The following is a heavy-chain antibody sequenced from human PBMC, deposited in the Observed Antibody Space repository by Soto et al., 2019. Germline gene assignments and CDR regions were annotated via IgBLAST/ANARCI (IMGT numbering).Heavy chain of an antibody. D-gene: IGHD3-22*01. J-gene: IGHJ4*02. Sequence: PGGSLRLSCAASGFTFSSYGMHWVRQAPGKGLEWVAVISYDGSNKYYADSVKGRFTISRDNSKNTLYLQMNSLKTEDTAVYYCTTSRYYYDSSGYPEPYYFDYWGQGTLVTVSS. CDR1: GFTFSSYG. CDR3: TTSRYYYDSSGYPEPYYFDY. V-gene: IGHV3-30*03. CDR2: ISYDGSNK.